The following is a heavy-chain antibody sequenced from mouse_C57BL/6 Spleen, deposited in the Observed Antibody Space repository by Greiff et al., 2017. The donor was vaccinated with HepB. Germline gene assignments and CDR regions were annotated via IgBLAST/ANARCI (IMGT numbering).Heavy chain of an antibody. CDR3: AFYYGYDVGFAY. J-gene: IGHJ3*01. D-gene: IGHD2-2*01. V-gene: IGHV5-4*03. CDR2: ISDGGSYT. CDR1: GFTFSSYA. Sequence: DVKLVESGGGLVKPGGSLKLSCAASGFTFSSYAMSWVRQTPEKRLEWVATISDGGSYTYYPDKVKGRFTISRDNAKNNLYLQMSHLKSEDTAMYYCAFYYGYDVGFAYWGQGTLVTVSA.